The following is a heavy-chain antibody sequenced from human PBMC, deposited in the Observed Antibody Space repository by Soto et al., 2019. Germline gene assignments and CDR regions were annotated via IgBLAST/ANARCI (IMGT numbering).Heavy chain of an antibody. CDR1: GGSINYSPYF. J-gene: IGHJ4*02. V-gene: IGHV4-30-4*01. CDR3: ARGPSADEFDY. D-gene: IGHD3-3*01. Sequence: QVQLQESGPGLVKPSQTLSLTCTVSGGSINYSPYFWSWIRQTPGKGLEWIGHIYNSGTTYTNPPRNSPTTLSGDTSPNQFSLNLKSVTAADTAVYYCARGPSADEFDYWGQGTLVTVSS. CDR2: IYNSGTT.